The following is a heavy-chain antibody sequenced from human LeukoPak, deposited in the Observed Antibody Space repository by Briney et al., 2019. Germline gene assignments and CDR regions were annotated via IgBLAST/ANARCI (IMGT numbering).Heavy chain of an antibody. V-gene: IGHV3-7*01. CDR1: GFTFSGYW. CDR2: IKQDGSEE. Sequence: PGGSLRLSCAASGFTFSGYWVSWVRQAPGKGLEWVANIKQDGSEEYYVDSVKGRFTISRDNSKNTLHLEMNSLTAEDTAVYYCARQYPGGNSGLDSWGQGTLVTVSS. CDR3: ARQYPGGNSGLDS. J-gene: IGHJ4*02. D-gene: IGHD4-23*01.